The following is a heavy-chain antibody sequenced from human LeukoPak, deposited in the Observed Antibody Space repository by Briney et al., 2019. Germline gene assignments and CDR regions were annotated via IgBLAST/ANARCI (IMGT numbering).Heavy chain of an antibody. CDR3: ARDGRGSRSSWFAP. V-gene: IGHV1-8*03. CDR2: MDPKSGDT. Sequence: ASVKVSCKAAGYSFTNYDINLVRQATGQGLEWMGWMDPKSGDTGYSQKFQGRVFITRDTSINTAYMELSSLGSDATAVYYCARDGRGSRSSWFAPWGQGTLVIVSS. CDR1: GYSFTNYD. D-gene: IGHD3-10*01. J-gene: IGHJ5*02.